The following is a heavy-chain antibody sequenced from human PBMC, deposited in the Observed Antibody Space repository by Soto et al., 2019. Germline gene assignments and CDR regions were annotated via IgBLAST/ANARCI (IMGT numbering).Heavy chain of an antibody. V-gene: IGHV4-59*01. J-gene: IGHJ4*02. CDR3: ARQGGAIDY. Sequence: QVQLQESGPGLVKPSETLSLTCTVSGGSISSYYWSWIRQPPGKGLEWIGYIYYSGSTNYNPSLKSRVTISVDTSKNQFSLKLSSVTAADTAVYYCARQGGAIDYWDQGTLVTVSS. D-gene: IGHD1-26*01. CDR1: GGSISSYY. CDR2: IYYSGST.